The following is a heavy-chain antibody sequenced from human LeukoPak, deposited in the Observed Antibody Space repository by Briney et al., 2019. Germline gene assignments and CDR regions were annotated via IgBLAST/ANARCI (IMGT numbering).Heavy chain of an antibody. CDR2: MWYDGSNK. CDR1: GFTFSSYG. Sequence: GRSLRLSCAASGFTFSSYGMHWVRQAPGKGLEWVAVMWYDGSNKYYADSVKGRFTISRDNSKNTLYLQMNSLRAEDTAVYYCARSRGVVPAAIYSGYWGQGTLVTVSS. CDR3: ARSRGVVPAAIYSGY. J-gene: IGHJ4*02. V-gene: IGHV3-33*01. D-gene: IGHD2-2*01.